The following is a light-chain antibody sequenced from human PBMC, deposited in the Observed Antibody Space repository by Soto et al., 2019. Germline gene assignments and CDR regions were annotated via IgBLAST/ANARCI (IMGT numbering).Light chain of an antibody. Sequence: DAVLTQSPLSLPVTLGQPAAISCRSSQSLVYSNGNAYLIWFQQRPGQSPRRLIYQVSTRDAGVPDRFSGSGSGTYFTLTLSRVEAEDVGLYYCMQGTHWPWTFGQGTKVEIK. CDR2: QVS. CDR1: QSLVYSNGNAY. CDR3: MQGTHWPWT. J-gene: IGKJ1*01. V-gene: IGKV2-30*01.